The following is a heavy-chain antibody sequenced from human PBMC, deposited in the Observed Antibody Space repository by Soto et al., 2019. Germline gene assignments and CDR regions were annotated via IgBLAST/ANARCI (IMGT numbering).Heavy chain of an antibody. D-gene: IGHD3-10*01. Sequence: VKVSCKASGYTFTGYYMHWVRQAPGQGLEWMGWINPNSGGTNYAQKFQGWVTMTRDTSISTAYMELSRLRSDDTAVYYCARVVFFIFYGGGISPYSYSNMDVWGKVTRFTFP. V-gene: IGHV1-2*04. CDR2: INPNSGGT. CDR1: GYTFTGYY. J-gene: IGHJ6*03. CDR3: ARVVFFIFYGGGISPYSYSNMDV.